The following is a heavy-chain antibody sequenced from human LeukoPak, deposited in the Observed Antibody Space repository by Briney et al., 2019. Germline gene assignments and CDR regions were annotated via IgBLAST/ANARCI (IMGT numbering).Heavy chain of an antibody. D-gene: IGHD1-14*01. V-gene: IGHV3-48*03. CDR3: ASGMIEFDY. CDR2: ISSSGSTI. J-gene: IGHJ4*02. Sequence: PGGSLRLSCAASGFTFSSYEMNWVRQAPGKGLEWVSYISSSGSTIYYADSVKGRFIISRDNAKNSVYLQMNILRVEDTAVYYCASGMIEFDYWGQGTLVTVSS. CDR1: GFTFSSYE.